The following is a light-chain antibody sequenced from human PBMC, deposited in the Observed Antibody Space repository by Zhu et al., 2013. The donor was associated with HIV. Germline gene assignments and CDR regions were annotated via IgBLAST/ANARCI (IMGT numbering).Light chain of an antibody. CDR1: SSDVGGYNY. Sequence: QSALTQPPSASGSPGQSVTISCTGSSSDVGGYNYVSWYQQHPGKAPKLMIFEVSKRPSGVPDRFSGSKSGNTASLTISGLQAEDEADYYCSSYTSAISRVFGTGTKVTVL. CDR2: EVS. CDR3: SSYTSAISRV. J-gene: IGLJ1*01. V-gene: IGLV2-8*01.